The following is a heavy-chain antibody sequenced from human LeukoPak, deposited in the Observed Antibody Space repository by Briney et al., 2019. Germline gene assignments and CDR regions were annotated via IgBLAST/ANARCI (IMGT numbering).Heavy chain of an antibody. CDR2: ISGSGGST. J-gene: IGHJ4*02. V-gene: IGHV3-23*01. D-gene: IGHD3-10*01. Sequence: GGSLRLSCAASGFTFSSYAMSWVRQAPGKGLEWVSAISGSGGSTYYADSVKGRFTISRDNSKNTLYLQMNSLGAEDTAVYYCAKGFRWFGELLYAFDYWGQGTLVTVSS. CDR3: AKGFRWFGELLYAFDY. CDR1: GFTFSSYA.